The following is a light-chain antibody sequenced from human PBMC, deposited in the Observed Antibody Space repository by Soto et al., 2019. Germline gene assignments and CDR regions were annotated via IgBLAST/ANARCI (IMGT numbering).Light chain of an antibody. CDR3: QQYGSSPPSST. J-gene: IGKJ5*01. CDR2: GAS. V-gene: IGKV3-20*01. Sequence: EIVLTQSPGTLSLSPGERATLSCRASQSVSNYYLAWYQQKPGQAPRLLIYGASNRATGIPDRFSGSGSGTDFTLTISRLEPEDFAVYYCQQYGSSPPSSTFGQGTRLEIK. CDR1: QSVSNYY.